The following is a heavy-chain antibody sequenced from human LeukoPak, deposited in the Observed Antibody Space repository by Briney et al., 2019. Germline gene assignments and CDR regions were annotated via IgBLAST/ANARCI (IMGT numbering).Heavy chain of an antibody. D-gene: IGHD2-2*01. J-gene: IGHJ5*02. V-gene: IGHV1-69*05. CDR1: GGTFSSYA. CDR3: ALIPKYCSSTSCYLNGWFDP. CDR2: IIPIFGTA. Sequence: ASVKVSRKASGGTFSSYAISWVRQAPGQGLEWMGGIIPIFGTANYAQKFQGRVTITTDESTSTAYMELSSLRPEDTAVYYCALIPKYCSSTSCYLNGWFDPWGQGTLVTVSS.